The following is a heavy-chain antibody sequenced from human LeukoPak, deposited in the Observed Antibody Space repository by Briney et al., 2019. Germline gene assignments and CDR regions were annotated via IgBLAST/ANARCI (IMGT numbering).Heavy chain of an antibody. CDR1: GFTFSSYA. Sequence: PGRSLRLSCAASGFTFSSYAMHWVRQAPGKGLEWMAFIEYDGSDKYLADSVKGRFTISRDNSKNTLYLQMNSLRAEDTAVYYCASNNPIAAAGTLDAFDIWGQGTMVTVSS. V-gene: IGHV3-30*14. CDR2: IEYDGSDK. D-gene: IGHD6-13*01. J-gene: IGHJ3*02. CDR3: ASNNPIAAAGTLDAFDI.